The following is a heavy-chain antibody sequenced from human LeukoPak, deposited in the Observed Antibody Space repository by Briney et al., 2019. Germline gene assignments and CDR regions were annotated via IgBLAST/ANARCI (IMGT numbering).Heavy chain of an antibody. CDR3: ASTYYDYLRSYLITYYYYGMDV. CDR1: GYTFTSYA. J-gene: IGHJ6*02. Sequence: ASVKVSCKASGYTFTSYAMHWVRQAPGQRLEWMGWINAGNGNTKYSQKFQGRVTITRDTSASTAYMELSSLRSEDTAVYYCASTYYDYLRSYLITYYYYGMDVWGQGTTVTVSS. CDR2: INAGNGNT. V-gene: IGHV1-3*01. D-gene: IGHD3-16*01.